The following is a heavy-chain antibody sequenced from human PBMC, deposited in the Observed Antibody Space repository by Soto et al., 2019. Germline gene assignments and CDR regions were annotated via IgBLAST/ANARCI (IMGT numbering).Heavy chain of an antibody. D-gene: IGHD2-8*01. CDR1: GFTFSSYG. Sequence: PGGSLKLSGAASGFTFSSYGMHWVRQAPGKGLEWVAVISYDGSNKDYADSVKGRFTISRDNSKNTLYLQMNSLRAEDTAVYYCAKDPRYCTNGVCPNWFDPWGQGTLVTVSS. V-gene: IGHV3-30*18. J-gene: IGHJ5*02. CDR3: AKDPRYCTNGVCPNWFDP. CDR2: ISYDGSNK.